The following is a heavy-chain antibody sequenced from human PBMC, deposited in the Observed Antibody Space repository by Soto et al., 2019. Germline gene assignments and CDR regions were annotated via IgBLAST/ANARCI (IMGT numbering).Heavy chain of an antibody. Sequence: SETLSLTCTVSGGSISSGGYYWSWIRQHPGKGLEWIGYIYYSGSTYYNPSLKSRVTISVDTSKNQFSLKLSSVTAADTAVYYCATTVGYSYGYHPDYFDYWSQGTLVTVSS. D-gene: IGHD5-18*01. J-gene: IGHJ4*02. CDR2: IYYSGST. V-gene: IGHV4-31*03. CDR3: ATTVGYSYGYHPDYFDY. CDR1: GGSISSGGYY.